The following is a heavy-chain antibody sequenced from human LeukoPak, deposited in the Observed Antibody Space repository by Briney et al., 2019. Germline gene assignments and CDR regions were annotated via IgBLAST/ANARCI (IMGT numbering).Heavy chain of an antibody. Sequence: ASVKVSCKASGYTFTCYYMHWVRQAPGQGLEWMGWINPNSGGTNYAQKFQGWVTMTRDTSISTAYMELSRLRSDDTAVYYCARDRGSGYYYLEYWGQGTLVTVSS. CDR1: GYTFTCYY. CDR3: ARDRGSGYYYLEY. J-gene: IGHJ4*02. V-gene: IGHV1-2*04. D-gene: IGHD3-22*01. CDR2: INPNSGGT.